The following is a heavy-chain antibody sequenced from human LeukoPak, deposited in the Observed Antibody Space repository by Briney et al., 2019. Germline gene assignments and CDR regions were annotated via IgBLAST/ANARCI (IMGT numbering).Heavy chain of an antibody. D-gene: IGHD2-8*01. CDR1: GFTFSSYS. Sequence: GGSLRLSCAASGFTFSSYSMNWVRQAPGKGLEWVSSISSSSSYIYYADSVKGRFTISRDNAKNSLYLQMNSLRAEDTAVYYCATDQLGYCTNGICSFDYWGQGTLVTVSS. CDR3: ATDQLGYCTNGICSFDY. CDR2: ISSSSSYI. V-gene: IGHV3-21*04. J-gene: IGHJ4*02.